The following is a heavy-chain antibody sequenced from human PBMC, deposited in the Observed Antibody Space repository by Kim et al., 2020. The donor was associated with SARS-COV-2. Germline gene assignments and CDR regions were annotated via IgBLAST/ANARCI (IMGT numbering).Heavy chain of an antibody. J-gene: IGHJ4*02. D-gene: IGHD6-13*01. Sequence: NNTCANSVQGRFTIPGDNSNNALYLQMNSLRAGGTAVYYCARGPGAALDYWGQGTLVTVSS. CDR3: ARGPGAALDY. CDR2: NN. V-gene: IGHV3-30*05.